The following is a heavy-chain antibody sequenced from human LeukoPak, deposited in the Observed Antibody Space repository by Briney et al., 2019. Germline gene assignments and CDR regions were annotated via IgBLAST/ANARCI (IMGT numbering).Heavy chain of an antibody. Sequence: GGSLRLSCAASGFTFSSYEMNWVRQAPGKGLEWVSYISSSGSTIYYADSVKGRFTISRDNAKNSLYLQMNSLRAEDTAVYYCARSLGSSGYQDYWGQGTLVTVSS. J-gene: IGHJ4*02. CDR2: ISSSGSTI. V-gene: IGHV3-48*03. CDR1: GFTFSSYE. CDR3: ARSLGSSGYQDY. D-gene: IGHD3-22*01.